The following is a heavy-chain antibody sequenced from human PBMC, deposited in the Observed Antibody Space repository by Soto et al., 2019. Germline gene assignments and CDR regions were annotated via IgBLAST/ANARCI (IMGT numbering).Heavy chain of an antibody. CDR3: ARDRGDSSGYFRDYGMDV. J-gene: IGHJ6*02. CDR1: GVTCGSYV. CDR2: IWSDGSKR. D-gene: IGHD3-22*01. V-gene: IGHV3-33*01. Sequence: GGSLSLSCTTSGVTCGSYVMHLVRQAPGKGLEWVAVIWSDGSKRHYADSVKGRITTARDNSNNTLYLQMNSLRAEDTAVYYCARDRGDSSGYFRDYGMDVWGQGTTVTVSS.